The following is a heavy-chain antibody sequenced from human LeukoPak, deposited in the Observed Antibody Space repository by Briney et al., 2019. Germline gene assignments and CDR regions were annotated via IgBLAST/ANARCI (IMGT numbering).Heavy chain of an antibody. V-gene: IGHV3-66*02. Sequence: PGGSLRLSCAASGFTVSSNYMTWVRQAPGKGLEWVSVIYSGGSTYYADSVKGRLTISRDNSKNTLHLQMNSLRAEDTAVYYCARGRGYSAFDLWGQGTLVTVSS. D-gene: IGHD2-15*01. J-gene: IGHJ4*02. CDR2: IYSGGST. CDR1: GFTVSSNY. CDR3: ARGRGYSAFDL.